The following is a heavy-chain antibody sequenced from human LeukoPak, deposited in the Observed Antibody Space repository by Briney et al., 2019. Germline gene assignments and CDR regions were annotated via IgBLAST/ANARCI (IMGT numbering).Heavy chain of an antibody. J-gene: IGHJ4*02. D-gene: IGHD2-21*02. V-gene: IGHV3-30*02. CDR1: GFTFNSYG. CDR3: AKDHRAYCGGDCVDFDY. Sequence: TGGSLRLSCAASGFTFNSYGMHWVRQAPGKGLEGVAFIRYDGSNKYYADSVKGRFTISRDNSKNTLYLQMNSLRAEDTAVYYCAKDHRAYCGGDCVDFDYWGQGTLVTVSS. CDR2: IRYDGSNK.